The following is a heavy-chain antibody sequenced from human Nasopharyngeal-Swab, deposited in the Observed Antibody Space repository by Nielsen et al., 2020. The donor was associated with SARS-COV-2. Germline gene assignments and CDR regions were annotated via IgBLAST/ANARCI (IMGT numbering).Heavy chain of an antibody. J-gene: IGHJ6*03. D-gene: IGHD1-26*01. CDR1: GGSISSSSYY. V-gene: IGHV4-39*07. Sequence: GSLRLSCTVSGGSISSSSYYWCWIRQPPGKGLEWIGSIYYSGTTYYNPSRKSRVTISVDTSKNQFSLKLSSVTAADTAVYYCARDLPDSVGATYYYMDVWGKGTTVTVSS. CDR2: IYYSGTT. CDR3: ARDLPDSVGATYYYMDV.